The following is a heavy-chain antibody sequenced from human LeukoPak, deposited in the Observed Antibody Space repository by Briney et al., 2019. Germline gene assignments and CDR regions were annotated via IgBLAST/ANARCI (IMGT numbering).Heavy chain of an antibody. CDR1: GFTFNSYS. Sequence: GGSLRLSCAASGFTFNSYSMNWVRQAPGKGLEWVSYISFSSNTIYYADSVKGRFTISRDNDKNSLYLQMNNLRAEDTAMYYCARDPASYWGRGTLVTVSP. V-gene: IGHV3-48*01. J-gene: IGHJ4*02. CDR2: ISFSSNTI. CDR3: ARDPASY.